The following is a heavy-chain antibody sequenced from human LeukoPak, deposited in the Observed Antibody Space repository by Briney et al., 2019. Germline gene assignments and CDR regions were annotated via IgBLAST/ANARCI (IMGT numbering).Heavy chain of an antibody. V-gene: IGHV3-30*02. D-gene: IGHD6-13*01. CDR2: IRYDGSNK. J-gene: IGHJ4*02. CDR3: AKCIAAAGDYYFDY. Sequence: GGSLRLSCAASGFTFSSYGMHWVRQAPGKGLEWVAFIRYDGSNKYYADSVKGRFTISRDNSKNTLYLQMNSLRAEDTAVYYCAKCIAAAGDYYFDYWGQGTLVTVSS. CDR1: GFTFSSYG.